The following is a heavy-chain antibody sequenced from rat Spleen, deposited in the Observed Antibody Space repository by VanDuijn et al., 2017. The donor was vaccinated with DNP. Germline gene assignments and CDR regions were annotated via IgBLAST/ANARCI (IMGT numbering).Heavy chain of an antibody. CDR2: ISPGGGNT. D-gene: IGHD1-11*01. V-gene: IGHV5-25*01. J-gene: IGHJ3*01. Sequence: EVQLVESGGGLVQPGRSMKLSCAASGFTFSNYYMAWVRQAPAKGLEWVAAISPGGGNTYYSDSVKGRFTISRDNAENTVYLQMNSLRFEDTATYYCAKGLTEDYWGQGTLVTVSS. CDR1: GFTFSNYY. CDR3: AKGLTEDY.